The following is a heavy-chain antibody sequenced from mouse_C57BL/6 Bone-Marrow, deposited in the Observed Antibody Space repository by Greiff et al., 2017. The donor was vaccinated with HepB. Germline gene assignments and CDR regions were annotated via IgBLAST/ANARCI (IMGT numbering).Heavy chain of an antibody. V-gene: IGHV5-4*03. Sequence: EVKLVESGGGLVKPGGSLKLSCAASGFTFSSYAMSWVRQTPEKRLEWVATISDGGSYTYYPDNVKGRFTISRDNAKNNLYLQMSLLKSEDTAMYYCARGSTYWYFDVWGTGTPVTVSS. CDR2: ISDGGSYT. J-gene: IGHJ1*03. CDR1: GFTFSSYA. D-gene: IGHD1-1*01. CDR3: ARGSTYWYFDV.